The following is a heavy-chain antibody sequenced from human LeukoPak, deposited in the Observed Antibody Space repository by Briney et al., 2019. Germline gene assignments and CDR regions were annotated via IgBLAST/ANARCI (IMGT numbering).Heavy chain of an antibody. Sequence: GGSLRLSCAASGFPFSNYGMHWVRQAPGKGLGWLAVIWYDGSNKYYADSVKGRFTISRDNSKNTLSLQMNSLRAEDTAVYYCARDRGSSWTLDYWGQGALVSVSS. D-gene: IGHD6-13*01. CDR3: ARDRGSSWTLDY. V-gene: IGHV3-33*01. CDR2: IWYDGSNK. CDR1: GFPFSNYG. J-gene: IGHJ4*02.